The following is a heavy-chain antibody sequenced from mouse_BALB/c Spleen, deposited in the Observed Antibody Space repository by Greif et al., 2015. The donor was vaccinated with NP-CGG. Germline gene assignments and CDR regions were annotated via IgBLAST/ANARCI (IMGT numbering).Heavy chain of an antibody. CDR2: IDPANGNT. V-gene: IGHV14-3*02. CDR1: GFNIKDTY. CDR3: AKDDGYYDAMDY. Sequence: VQLQQSGAELVKPGASVKLSCTASGFNIKDTYMHWVKQRPEQGLEWIGRIDPANGNTKYDPKFQGKATITADTSSNTAYLQLSSLTSEDTAVYYCAKDDGYYDAMDYWGQGTSVTVSS. J-gene: IGHJ4*01. D-gene: IGHD2-3*01.